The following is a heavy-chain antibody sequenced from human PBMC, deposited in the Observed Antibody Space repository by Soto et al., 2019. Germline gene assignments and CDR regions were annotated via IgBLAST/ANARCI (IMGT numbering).Heavy chain of an antibody. Sequence: ASETLSLTCTVSGGSISSYYWSWIRQPPGKGLEWIGYIYYSGSTNYNPSLKSRVTISVDTSKNQFSLKLSSVTAADTAVYYCARKEDYFDYWGQGTLVTVSS. V-gene: IGHV4-59*01. CDR1: GGSISSYY. CDR3: ARKEDYFDY. J-gene: IGHJ4*02. CDR2: IYYSGST.